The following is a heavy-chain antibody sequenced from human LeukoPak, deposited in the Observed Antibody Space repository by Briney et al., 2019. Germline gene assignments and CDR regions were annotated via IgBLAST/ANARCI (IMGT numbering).Heavy chain of an antibody. D-gene: IGHD3-22*01. CDR2: IYYSGST. V-gene: IGHV4-59*12. CDR3: ARDRYYYDSSGYRFFDY. Sequence: TPSETLSLTCTVSGGSISSYYWSWIRQPPGKGLEWIGYIYYSGSTNYNPSLKSRVTISVDTSKNQFSLKLSSVTAADTAVYYCARDRYYYDSSGYRFFDYWGQGTLVTVSS. CDR1: GGSISSYY. J-gene: IGHJ4*02.